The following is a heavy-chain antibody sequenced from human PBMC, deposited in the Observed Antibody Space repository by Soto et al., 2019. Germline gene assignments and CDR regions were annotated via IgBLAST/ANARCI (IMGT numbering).Heavy chain of an antibody. D-gene: IGHD6-13*01. J-gene: IGHJ6*02. CDR1: GDSVSSNSAA. CDR3: ARSLVLSQLDNGGRYYYYYYGMDV. Sequence: SQTLSLTCAISGDSVSSNSAAWNWIRQSPSRGLEWLGRTYYRSKWYNDYAVSVKSRITINPDTSKNQFSLQLNSVTPEDTAVYYCARSLVLSQLDNGGRYYYYYYGMDVWGQGTTVTVSS. CDR2: TYYRSKWYN. V-gene: IGHV6-1*01.